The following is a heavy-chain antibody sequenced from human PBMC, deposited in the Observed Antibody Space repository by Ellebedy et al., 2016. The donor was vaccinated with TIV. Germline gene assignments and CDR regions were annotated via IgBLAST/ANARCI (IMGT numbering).Heavy chain of an antibody. Sequence: GESLKISCAASGFTLSDTWMNWVRQAPGKGLEWVSVISNGGDTPYADSVKGRFTISRDNSKNTLYLQMNSLRADDTAMYYCAKLGGVLSWYADYWGLGTLVTVSP. J-gene: IGHJ4*02. CDR2: ISNGGDT. CDR3: AKLGGVLSWYADY. D-gene: IGHD6-13*01. V-gene: IGHV3-23*01. CDR1: GFTLSDTW.